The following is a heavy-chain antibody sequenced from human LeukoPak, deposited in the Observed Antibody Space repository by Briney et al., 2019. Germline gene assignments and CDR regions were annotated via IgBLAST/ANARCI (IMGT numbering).Heavy chain of an antibody. J-gene: IGHJ4*02. CDR1: GYSITCGYF. D-gene: IGHD3-3*01. V-gene: IGHV4-38-2*02. Sequence: SSETLSLTCTVSGYSITCGYFWGWIRQPPGKGLELIGTIYHGGSSYSHPSLQSRVTISVDTSKNQFSLKLISMTAADTAVYYCARLPGDFWSAYYADSWGQGTLVTVSS. CDR2: IYHGGSS. CDR3: ARLPGDFWSAYYADS.